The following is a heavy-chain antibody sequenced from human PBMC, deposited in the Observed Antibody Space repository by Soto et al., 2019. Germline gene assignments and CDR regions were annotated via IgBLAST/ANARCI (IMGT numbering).Heavy chain of an antibody. CDR3: ARDKGGGSHYDFWSGPSHY. D-gene: IGHD3-3*01. V-gene: IGHV1-69*04. Sequence: EASVKVSCKASGGTFSSYTISWVRQAPGQGLEWMGRIIPILGIANYAQKFQGRVTTTADKSTSTAYMELSSLRSEDTAVYYCARDKGGGSHYDFWSGPSHYWGQGTLVTVSS. CDR1: GGTFSSYT. CDR2: IIPILGIA. J-gene: IGHJ4*02.